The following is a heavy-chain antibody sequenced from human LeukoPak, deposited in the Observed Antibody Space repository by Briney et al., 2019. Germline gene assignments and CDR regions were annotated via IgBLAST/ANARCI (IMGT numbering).Heavy chain of an antibody. Sequence: GGSLRLSCAASGFTFSSYWMSWVRQAPGKGLEWVGRIKSKTEGGTIDYAAPVKGRFTISRDDSKNMVYLQMNSLKTEDTAVYYCTTDAGYSSGWYNYWGQGILVTVSS. D-gene: IGHD6-19*01. V-gene: IGHV3-15*01. J-gene: IGHJ4*02. CDR3: TTDAGYSSGWYNY. CDR2: IKSKTEGGTI. CDR1: GFTFSSYW.